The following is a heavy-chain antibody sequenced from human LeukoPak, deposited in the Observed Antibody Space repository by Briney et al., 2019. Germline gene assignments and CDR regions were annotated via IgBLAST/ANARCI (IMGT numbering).Heavy chain of an antibody. CDR1: GGTFRSYA. V-gene: IGHV1-69*01. D-gene: IGHD3-10*01. CDR3: AREGSGSYLSDYHGYGDL. CDR2: VITIFGTA. Sequence: SVKVSCKASGGTFRSYAISWVRHTPGQGLEWMAGVITIFGTANYAQKFQGRVTITADESTSTAYMELSSLRSEDTAVYYCAREGSGSYLSDYHGYGDLWGRGTLVTVSS. J-gene: IGHJ2*01.